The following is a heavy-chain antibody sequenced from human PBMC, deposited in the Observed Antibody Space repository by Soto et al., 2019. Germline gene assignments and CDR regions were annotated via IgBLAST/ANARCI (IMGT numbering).Heavy chain of an antibody. CDR3: ARERLLWFGELLPSRSAGMDV. J-gene: IGHJ6*02. D-gene: IGHD3-10*01. Sequence: QVQLVQSGAEVKKPGSSVKVSCKASGGTFSSYAISWVRQAPGQGLEWMGGIIPIFGTANYAQKFQGRVTITADESTSTAYMELSNLRSEDTAVYYCARERLLWFGELLPSRSAGMDVWGQGTTVTVSS. V-gene: IGHV1-69*01. CDR1: GGTFSSYA. CDR2: IIPIFGTA.